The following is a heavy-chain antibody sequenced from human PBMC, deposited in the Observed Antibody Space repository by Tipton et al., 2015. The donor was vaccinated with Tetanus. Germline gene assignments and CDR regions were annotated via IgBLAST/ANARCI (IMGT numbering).Heavy chain of an antibody. CDR1: GFTLSDYY. CDR2: ISSSGATI. J-gene: IGHJ4*02. D-gene: IGHD3-3*01. Sequence: GSLRLSCAASGFTLSDYYMSWIRQAPGKGLEWLSYISSSGATINYADSVKGRFTLSRDTAKNSLYLLMDSLRADDTAVYYCARANFDSSKKGPFDSWGQGIPVIVSA. V-gene: IGHV3-11*01. CDR3: ARANFDSSKKGPFDS.